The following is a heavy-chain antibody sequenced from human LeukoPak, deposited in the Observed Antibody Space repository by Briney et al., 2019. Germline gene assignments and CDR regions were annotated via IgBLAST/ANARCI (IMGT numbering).Heavy chain of an antibody. D-gene: IGHD2/OR15-2a*01. CDR2: LSGSIGSA. CDR1: GFTLSSSA. J-gene: IGHJ1*01. Sequence: GGSLRLSCEASGFTLSSSAMSWVRQAPGKGLEWVSSLSGSIGSAYHADSVKGRFTISRDNSKNTLYLQMNNLRAEDTAVYYCAKHDGLSPFLEFSHHWGQGTLVIVSS. CDR3: AKHDGLSPFLEFSHH. V-gene: IGHV3-23*01.